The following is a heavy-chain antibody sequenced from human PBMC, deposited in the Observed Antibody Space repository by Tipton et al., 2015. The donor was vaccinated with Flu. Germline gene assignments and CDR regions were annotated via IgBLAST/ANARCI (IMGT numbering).Heavy chain of an antibody. J-gene: IGHJ5*02. V-gene: IGHV4-59*01. CDR1: GVSISSYY. Sequence: TLSLTCTVSGVSISSYYWSWVRQSPGKGLEWIGYINKRGNTNYNPSLKSRVTIVLDTSKNQFSLKLTSVTAADTAVYYCARDSMVRGTIGPWGQGTLVTVSS. CDR3: ARDSMVRGTIGP. D-gene: IGHD3-10*01. CDR2: INKRGNT.